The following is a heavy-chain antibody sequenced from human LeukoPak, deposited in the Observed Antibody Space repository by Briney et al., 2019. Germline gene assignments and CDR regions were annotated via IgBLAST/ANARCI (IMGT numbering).Heavy chain of an antibody. V-gene: IGHV1-69*01. CDR2: IIPIFGTA. J-gene: IGHJ6*03. D-gene: IGHD2-15*01. CDR3: ARGLVVVVAATEARYMDV. CDR1: GGTFSNYA. Sequence: SVKVSCKASGGTFSNYAITWVRQAPGQGLEWMGGIIPIFGTANYAQKFQGRVTITADESTSTAYMELSSLRSEDTAVYYCARGLVVVVAATEARYMDVWGKGTTVTVSS.